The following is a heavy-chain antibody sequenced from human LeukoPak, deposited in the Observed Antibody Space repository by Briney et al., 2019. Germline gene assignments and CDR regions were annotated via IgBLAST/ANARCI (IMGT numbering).Heavy chain of an antibody. J-gene: IGHJ4*02. D-gene: IGHD3-22*01. CDR2: IYYSGST. CDR3: ARPSYYYEEDY. Sequence: SETLSLTCTVSGGSISSSSYYWGWIRQPPGKGLEWIGSIYYSGSTYYNPSLKSRVTISVDTSKNQFSLKLSSVTAADTAVYYCARPSYYYEEDYWGQGTLVTVSS. V-gene: IGHV4-39*01. CDR1: GGSISSSSYY.